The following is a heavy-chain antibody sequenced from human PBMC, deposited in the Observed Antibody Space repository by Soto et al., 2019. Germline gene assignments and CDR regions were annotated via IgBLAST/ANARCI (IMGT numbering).Heavy chain of an antibody. CDR3: ARQIIAAGPINWFDP. V-gene: IGHV5-51*01. J-gene: IGHJ5*02. CDR1: GYSFTSYW. D-gene: IGHD6-13*01. CDR2: IYPGDSDT. Sequence: PGESLKISCKGSGYSFTSYWIGWVRQMPGKGLEWMGIIYPGDSDTRYSPSFQGQVTISADKSISTAYLQWSSLKASDTAMYYCARQIIAAGPINWFDPWGQGTLVTVSS.